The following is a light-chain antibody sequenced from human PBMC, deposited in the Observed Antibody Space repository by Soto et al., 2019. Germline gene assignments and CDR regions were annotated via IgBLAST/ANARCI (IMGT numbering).Light chain of an antibody. CDR3: QQYGSSPP. CDR1: QSVSSSY. J-gene: IGKJ1*01. CDR2: GAS. Sequence: EIVLPQSPGTLSLSPGERATLSCRASQSVSSSYLAWYQQKPGQAPRLLIYGASSRATGIPARFSGSGSGTDFTLTISRLEPEDFAVYYWQQYGSSPPFGQGTKVEIK. V-gene: IGKV3-20*01.